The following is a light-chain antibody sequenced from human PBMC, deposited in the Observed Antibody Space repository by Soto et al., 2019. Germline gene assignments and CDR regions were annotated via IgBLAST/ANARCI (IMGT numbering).Light chain of an antibody. CDR1: QNIRNW. V-gene: IGKV1-5*01. Sequence: DIQMTQSPSTLSASVGDSVTITCRASQNIRNWLAWYQQKPGKAPNPLIYDDASLKSGVAARFSGSGSGTEFTLTISSLQPDDFATYFCQQYNTYSTFGQGTRLEIK. CDR2: DDA. J-gene: IGKJ5*01. CDR3: QQYNTYST.